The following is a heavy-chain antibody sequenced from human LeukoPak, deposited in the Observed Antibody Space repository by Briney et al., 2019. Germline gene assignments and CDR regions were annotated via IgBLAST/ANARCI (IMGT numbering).Heavy chain of an antibody. CDR2: ISSSSSYI. CDR1: GFTFSSYS. D-gene: IGHD6-13*01. J-gene: IGHJ2*01. V-gene: IGHV3-21*01. Sequence: GGSLRLSCAASGFTFSSYSMNWVRQAPGKGLEWVSSISSSSSYIYYADSEKGRFTISRDNAKNSLYLQMNSLRAEDTAVYYCARAAYSSTWYSRYFDLWGRGTLVTVSS. CDR3: ARAAYSSTWYSRYFDL.